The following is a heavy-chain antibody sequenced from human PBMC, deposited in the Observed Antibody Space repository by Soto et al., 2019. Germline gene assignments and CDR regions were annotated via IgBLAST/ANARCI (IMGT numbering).Heavy chain of an antibody. CDR3: ARDRIVVVPAAIPDYYYYGMDV. CDR1: GGSISSGGYY. Sequence: PSETLSLTCTVSGGSISSGGYYWSWIRQHPGKGLEWIGYIYYSGSTYYNPSLKSRVTISVDTSKNQFSLKLSSVTAADTAVYYCARDRIVVVPAAIPDYYYYGMDVWGQGTTVTVSS. CDR2: IYYSGST. J-gene: IGHJ6*02. V-gene: IGHV4-31*03. D-gene: IGHD2-2*02.